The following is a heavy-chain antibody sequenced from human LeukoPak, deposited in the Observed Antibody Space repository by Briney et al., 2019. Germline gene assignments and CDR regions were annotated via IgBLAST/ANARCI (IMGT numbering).Heavy chain of an antibody. J-gene: IGHJ4*02. CDR3: AREASKYSSSWLTDY. CDR1: GFTFSSYW. D-gene: IGHD6-13*01. Sequence: GGSLRLSCAASGFTFSSYWMSWVRQAPGKGLEWVANMKQDGSEKYYVDSVKGRSTISRDNAKNSLYLQMNSLRAEDTAVYYCAREASKYSSSWLTDYWGQGTLVTVSS. CDR2: MKQDGSEK. V-gene: IGHV3-7*01.